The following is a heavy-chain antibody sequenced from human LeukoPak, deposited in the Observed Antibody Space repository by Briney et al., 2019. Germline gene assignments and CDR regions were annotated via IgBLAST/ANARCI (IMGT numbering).Heavy chain of an antibody. CDR3: ARSYPGDYYYMDV. J-gene: IGHJ6*03. D-gene: IGHD1-26*01. Sequence: ASVKVSCKASGYTFTSYAMHWVRQAPGQRLEWMGWINAGNGNAKYSQESQGRVTITRDTSASTAYMELSSLRSEDMAVYYCARSYPGDYYYMDVWGKGTTVTVSS. CDR2: INAGNGNA. CDR1: GYTFTSYA. V-gene: IGHV1-3*03.